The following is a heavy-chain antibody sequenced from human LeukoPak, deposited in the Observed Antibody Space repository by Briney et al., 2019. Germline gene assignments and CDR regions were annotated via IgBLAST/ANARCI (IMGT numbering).Heavy chain of an antibody. CDR3: ARDRRSGPSYFDH. V-gene: IGHV1-18*01. CDR2: ISAYNGAT. CDR1: GYTFTSYG. J-gene: IGHJ4*02. D-gene: IGHD6-25*01. Sequence: ASVKVSCKASGYTFTSYGISWVRQAPGQGLEWMGWISAYNGATNYAQKFQGRVTMTTDTSTSTAYMELRSLRSDDTAVYYCARDRRSGPSYFDHRGQGTLVTVSS.